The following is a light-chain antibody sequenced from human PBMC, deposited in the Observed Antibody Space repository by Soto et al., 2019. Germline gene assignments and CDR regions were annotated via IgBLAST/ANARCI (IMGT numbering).Light chain of an antibody. Sequence: QSVLAQPPSVSGAPGQRVTISCTVSSSNIGSSFDVHWYQHLPGTAPKLLIYGNTNRPSGVPDRFSGSKSGNSASLAITGLQAEDEADYYCHSYDTILSGSVFGGGTKVTVL. CDR3: HSYDTILSGSV. V-gene: IGLV1-40*01. CDR1: SSNIGSSFD. CDR2: GNT. J-gene: IGLJ2*01.